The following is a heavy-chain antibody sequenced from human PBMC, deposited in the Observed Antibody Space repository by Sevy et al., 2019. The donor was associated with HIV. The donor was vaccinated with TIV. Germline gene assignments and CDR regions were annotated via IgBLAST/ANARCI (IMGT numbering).Heavy chain of an antibody. D-gene: IGHD3-10*01. Sequence: GGSLRLSCAASGFTFSTYAMTWVRQAPGKGLEWVSVISGSGGSTYYGDSVKGRFTISRDNSKNTLYLQMNSRRAEDTAVYYCAKDRVSGTYYTGDFDYWGQGTLVTVSS. CDR3: AKDRVSGTYYTGDFDY. CDR1: GFTFSTYA. J-gene: IGHJ4*02. CDR2: ISGSGGST. V-gene: IGHV3-23*01.